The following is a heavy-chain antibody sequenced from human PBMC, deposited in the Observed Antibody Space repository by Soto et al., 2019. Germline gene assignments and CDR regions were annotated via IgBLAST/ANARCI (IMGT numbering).Heavy chain of an antibody. D-gene: IGHD1-26*01. CDR2: ISYDGSNK. CDR3: AKDRSGSDPTGMDV. J-gene: IGHJ6*02. CDR1: GFTFSSYG. V-gene: IGHV3-30*18. Sequence: QVQLVESGGGVVQPGRSLRLSCAASGFTFSSYGMHWVRQAPGKGLEWVAVISYDGSNKYYADSVKGRFTISRDNSKNTLYLQMDGLRAEDTAGYYCAKDRSGSDPTGMDVWGQGTTVTVSS.